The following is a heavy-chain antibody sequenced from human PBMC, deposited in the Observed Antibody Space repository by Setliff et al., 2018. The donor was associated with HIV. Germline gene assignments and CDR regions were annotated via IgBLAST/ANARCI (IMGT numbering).Heavy chain of an antibody. D-gene: IGHD2-15*01. Sequence: PSETLSLTCTVYGASISNSNSYWGWIRQPPGKRLEWLGSIYSSGSPSYNPSLSSRLTISVDTSKNQFSLKLSSVTAADTAVYYCARSNIVVVVAANYYYYYMDVWGKGTTVTVSS. CDR2: IYSSGSP. CDR3: ARSNIVVVVAANYYYYYMDV. V-gene: IGHV4-39*07. J-gene: IGHJ6*03. CDR1: GASISNSNSY.